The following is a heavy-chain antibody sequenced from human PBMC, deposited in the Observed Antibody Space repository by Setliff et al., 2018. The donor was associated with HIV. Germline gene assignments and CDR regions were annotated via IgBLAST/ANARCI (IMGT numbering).Heavy chain of an antibody. D-gene: IGHD4-17*01. CDR3: ATFFVSTATTQDY. V-gene: IGHV4-34*01. Sequence: SETLSPTCAVDGGSCGDQFWNWISQSPGKGLEWIGEIHHGGGTKYNPSPKSRVTVSLDMSKNQFSLKLNSLTAADTGVYYCATFFVSTATTQDYWGQGTLVTVSS. J-gene: IGHJ4*02. CDR1: GGSCGDQF. CDR2: IHHGGGT.